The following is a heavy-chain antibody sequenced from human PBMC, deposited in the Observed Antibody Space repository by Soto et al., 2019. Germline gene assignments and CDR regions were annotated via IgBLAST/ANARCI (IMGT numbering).Heavy chain of an antibody. D-gene: IGHD3-22*01. CDR3: ARLNYYDSSGYSLYFEY. CDR1: GYSFTSYW. J-gene: IGHJ4*02. CDR2: IYPGDSDT. V-gene: IGHV5-51*01. Sequence: GESLKISCKGPGYSFTSYWIGWVRQMPGKGLEWMGIIYPGDSDTRYSPSFQGQVTISADKSISTAYLQWSSLKASDTAMYYCARLNYYDSSGYSLYFEYWGQGTLVTVSS.